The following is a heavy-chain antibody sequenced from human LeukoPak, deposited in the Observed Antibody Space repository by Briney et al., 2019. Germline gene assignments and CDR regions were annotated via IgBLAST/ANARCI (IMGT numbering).Heavy chain of an antibody. CDR3: ARQRYYGLGSSYYYYYMDV. CDR2: IYYSGST. V-gene: IGHV4-39*01. J-gene: IGHJ6*03. Sequence: SETLSLTCTVSGGSISSSSYYWGWIRQPPGKGLEWIGSIYYSGSTYYNPSLKSRVTISVDTSKNQFSLKLSSVTAADTAVYYCARQRYYGLGSSYYYYYMDVWGKGTTVTISS. CDR1: GGSISSSSYY. D-gene: IGHD3-10*01.